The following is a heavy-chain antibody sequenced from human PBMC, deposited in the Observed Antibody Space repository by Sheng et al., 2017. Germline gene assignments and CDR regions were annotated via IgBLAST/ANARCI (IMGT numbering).Heavy chain of an antibody. D-gene: IGHD6-13*01. J-gene: IGHJ4*02. CDR1: GFTFRSYW. CDR3: ARAWAQVGTAVPPLDH. CDR2: VKQDESEK. Sequence: EVRLVESGGGLVQPGGSLRLSCAAAGFTFRSYWMTWVRQAPGKGLEWVANVKQDESEKYYVDSMKGRFTISRDNAKNSLYLQMNSLRADDTAVYYCARAWAQVGTAVPPLDHWGQGT. V-gene: IGHV3-7*03.